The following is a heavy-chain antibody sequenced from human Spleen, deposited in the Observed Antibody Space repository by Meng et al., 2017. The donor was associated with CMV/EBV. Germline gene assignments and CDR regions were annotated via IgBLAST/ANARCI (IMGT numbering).Heavy chain of an antibody. V-gene: IGHV1-18*01. Sequence: ASVKVSCKASGYTFTSYGISWVRQAPGQGLEWMGWISAYNGNTNYAQKLQGRVTMTTDTSTSTAYMELRSLRSDDTAVYYCARDHCSSTSCYRGPNYYYYYGMDVWGQGTTVTVSS. CDR2: ISAYNGNT. J-gene: IGHJ6*02. D-gene: IGHD2-2*01. CDR1: GYTFTSYG. CDR3: ARDHCSSTSCYRGPNYYYYYGMDV.